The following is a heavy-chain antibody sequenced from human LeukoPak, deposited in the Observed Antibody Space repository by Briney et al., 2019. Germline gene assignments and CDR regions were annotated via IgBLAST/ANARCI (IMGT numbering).Heavy chain of an antibody. CDR3: ARNDNYSVDY. V-gene: IGHV4-4*02. CDR2: IYLGGTT. D-gene: IGHD3-10*01. CDR1: GGSISSGDW. Sequence: PSETLSLTCTVSGGSISSGDWWSWVRQPPGKGLEWIGEIYLGGTTNCNPSLKSRVTISLDKSKNQFFLKLNSVTAADTAVYYCARNDNYSVDYWGQGTLVTVSS. J-gene: IGHJ4*02.